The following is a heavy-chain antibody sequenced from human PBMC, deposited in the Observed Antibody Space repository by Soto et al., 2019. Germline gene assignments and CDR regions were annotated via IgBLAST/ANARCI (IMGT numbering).Heavy chain of an antibody. CDR3: ARGDEITALTISDY. Sequence: QVQLEQSGPEVKRPGTSVKVSCKASGGAFGRYSVSWVRQAPGQGLEWIGGVIPVFNTSNYSLKFQGRVAISADESTSTVFMELRSLRSEYTALYYRARGDEITALTISDYWGQGTLVTVSS. V-gene: IGHV1-69*01. CDR2: VIPVFNTS. CDR1: GGAFGRYS. J-gene: IGHJ4*02. D-gene: IGHD3-16*01.